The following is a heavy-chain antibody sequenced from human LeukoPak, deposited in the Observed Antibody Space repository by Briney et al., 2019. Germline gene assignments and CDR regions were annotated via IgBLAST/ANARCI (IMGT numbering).Heavy chain of an antibody. CDR2: IGVDVTST. CDR3: AELGITMIGGV. J-gene: IGHJ6*04. D-gene: IGHD3-10*02. Sequence: GGSLRLSCAVSGFTFSDFAMSWVRQAPGKGLEWVSRIGVDVTSTYYTDSVKGRFTISRGYSKNMLYLQMNSLRAEDTAVYYCAELGITMIGGVWGKGTTVTISS. CDR1: GFTFSDFA. V-gene: IGHV3-23*01.